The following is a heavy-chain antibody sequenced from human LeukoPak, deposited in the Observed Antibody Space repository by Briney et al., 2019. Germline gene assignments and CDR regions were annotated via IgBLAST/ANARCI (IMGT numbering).Heavy chain of an antibody. CDR3: ARVAKACGGDRYSDAFDI. CDR1: GGSFSGYY. J-gene: IGHJ3*02. CDR2: INHSGST. D-gene: IGHD2-21*01. Sequence: SETLSLTCAVYGGSFSGYYWSWIRQPPGKGLEWIGEINHSGSTNYNPSLKSRVTISVDTSKNQFSLKLSSVTAADTAVYYCARVAKACGGDRYSDAFDIWGQGTMVTVSS. V-gene: IGHV4-34*01.